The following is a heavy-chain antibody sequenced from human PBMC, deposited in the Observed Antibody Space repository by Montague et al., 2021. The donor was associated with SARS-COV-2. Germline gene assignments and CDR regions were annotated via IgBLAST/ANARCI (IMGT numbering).Heavy chain of an antibody. V-gene: IGHV4-31*03. CDR3: AREKRHYCGSTSCYDNYYYYYGRDV. J-gene: IGHJ6*02. D-gene: IGHD2-2*01. CDR1: GGSISSGGYY. Sequence: TLSLTCTVSGGSISSGGYYWSWIRQHPGKGLEWIGYIYYSGSTXYNPSLKSRVTISVDTSKNQFSLKLSSVTAADTAVYYCAREKRHYCGSTSCYDNYYYYYGRDVWGQGTTVTVSS. CDR2: IYYSGST.